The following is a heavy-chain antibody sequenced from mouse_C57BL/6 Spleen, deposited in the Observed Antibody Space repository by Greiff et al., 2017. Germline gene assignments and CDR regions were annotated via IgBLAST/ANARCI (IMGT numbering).Heavy chain of an antibody. D-gene: IGHD1-1*01. Sequence: VQLQQSGPELVKPGASVKLSCKASGYTFTSYNINWVKQRPGQGLEWIGWIYPRDGSTKYNEKFKGKAILTVDTSSSTAYMELHSLTSEDSAVYFCATKREGTPVVAPGYFDYWCQGTNLTVSS. CDR2: IYPRDGST. J-gene: IGHJ2*01. V-gene: IGHV1-85*01. CDR3: ATKREGTPVVAPGYFDY. CDR1: GYTFTSYN.